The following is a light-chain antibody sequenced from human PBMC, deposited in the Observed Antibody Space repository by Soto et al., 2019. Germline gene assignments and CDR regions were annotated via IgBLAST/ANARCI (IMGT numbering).Light chain of an antibody. V-gene: IGLV1-44*01. Sequence: QSVLTQPPSASGTPGQRVTIFCSGSSSNIESNTVTWYQQLPGTAPKLVIYSNYDRPSGVPDRFSGSTSGTSASLVIRGLQSEDEADYYCAAWDDILNGYVFGDGTQLTVL. CDR3: AAWDDILNGYV. J-gene: IGLJ2*01. CDR2: SNY. CDR1: SSNIESNT.